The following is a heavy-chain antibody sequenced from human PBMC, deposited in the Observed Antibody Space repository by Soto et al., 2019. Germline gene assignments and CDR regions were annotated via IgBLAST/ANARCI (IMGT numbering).Heavy chain of an antibody. D-gene: IGHD6-6*01. CDR3: ARCYSSSALGFGN. CDR1: GYSFTSYD. CDR2: VNPNSCNT. Sequence: QVQLVQAGAEVKNPGASVKVSCKASGYSFTSYDINGVRQATGQGLEWLGWVNPNSCNTGYAQKFQGRVNMTRNTAIRTAYMERSRLRSEDTDVYYCARCYSSSALGFGNWVQGPLVTVSS. J-gene: IGHJ5*02. V-gene: IGHV1-8*01.